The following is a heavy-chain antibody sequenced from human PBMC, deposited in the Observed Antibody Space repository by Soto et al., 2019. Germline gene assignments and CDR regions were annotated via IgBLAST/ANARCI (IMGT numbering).Heavy chain of an antibody. V-gene: IGHV4-61*08. CDR2: IYYSGST. Sequence: PSETLSLTCTVSGGSISSGDYYWSWIRQPPGKGLEWIGYIYYSGSTNYNPSLKSRVTISVDTSKNQFSLKLSSVTAADTAVYYCARQGRYNWFGPWGQGTLVTVSS. CDR3: ARQGRYNWFGP. J-gene: IGHJ5*02. CDR1: GGSISSGDYY.